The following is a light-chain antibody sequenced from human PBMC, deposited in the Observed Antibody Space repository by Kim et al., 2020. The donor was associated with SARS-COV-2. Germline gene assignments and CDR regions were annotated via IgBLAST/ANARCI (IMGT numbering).Light chain of an antibody. CDR3: QQYYNWPQT. CDR2: GAS. J-gene: IGKJ1*01. Sequence: VSPGGRATLSCRASQSVSSNLAWYQQKPGQAPRLLIYGASTRATGIPARFSGSGSGTEFTLTISSLQSEDFAVYYCQQYYNWPQTFGQGTKVDIK. V-gene: IGKV3-15*01. CDR1: QSVSSN.